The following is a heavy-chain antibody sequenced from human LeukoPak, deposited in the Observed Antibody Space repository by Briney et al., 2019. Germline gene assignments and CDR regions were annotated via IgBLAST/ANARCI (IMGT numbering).Heavy chain of an antibody. Sequence: SETLSLTCDVYGGSFSGYYWSWIRQPPGKGLEWIGEINHSGSTNYNPSLKSRVTISVDTSKNQFSLKLSSVTAADTAVYYCARGLLRFLEWSPPVYYGMDVWGQGTTVTVSS. V-gene: IGHV4-34*01. CDR2: INHSGST. J-gene: IGHJ6*02. CDR1: GGSFSGYY. D-gene: IGHD3-3*01. CDR3: ARGLLRFLEWSPPVYYGMDV.